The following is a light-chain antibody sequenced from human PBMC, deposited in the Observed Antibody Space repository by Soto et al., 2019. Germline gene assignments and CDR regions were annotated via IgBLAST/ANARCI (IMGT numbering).Light chain of an antibody. CDR1: QSVTNY. CDR2: DAS. J-gene: IGKJ3*01. Sequence: EVVLTQSPATLSLSPGERATLSCTASQSVTNYLAWYQQKPGQAPRLLIYDASTRATGIPARFSGIGSGTDFTLTLGSLELEDVAVYYCQQRSNWPPGVTFGPGTKVDIK. CDR3: QQRSNWPPGVT. V-gene: IGKV3-11*01.